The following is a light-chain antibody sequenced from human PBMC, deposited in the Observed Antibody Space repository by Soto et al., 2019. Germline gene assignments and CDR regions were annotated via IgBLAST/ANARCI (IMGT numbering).Light chain of an antibody. CDR1: SSNIGNYY. CDR2: END. CDR3: AAWDGNRRAVV. V-gene: IGLV1-51*02. J-gene: IGLJ2*01. Sequence: QSVLTQPPSVSAAPGQKVTISCSGSSSNIGNYYVCWYQHLPGTAPKFLIYENDKRPSGIPDRFSGSKSGTSATLDITGLQTGDEADYYCAAWDGNRRAVVFGGGTKVTVL.